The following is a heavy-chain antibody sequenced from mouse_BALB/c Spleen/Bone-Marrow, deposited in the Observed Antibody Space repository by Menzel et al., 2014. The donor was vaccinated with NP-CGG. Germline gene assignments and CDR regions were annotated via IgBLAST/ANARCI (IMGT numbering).Heavy chain of an antibody. Sequence: QVQLKQSGPELVKPGASVKVSCKASGYTFTNYWMHWVRQRRGQGLEWIGVINLSNGRTNYNEKFKSKAPLTVDKSSSTGYIHLRSLTANDSAVYYCARCHGICVGYSVVYWRQGTPLTRSS. CDR1: GYTFTNYW. D-gene: IGHD2-1*01. CDR2: INLSNGRT. J-gene: IGHJ4*01. CDR3: ARCHGICVGYSVVY. V-gene: IGHV1S81*02.